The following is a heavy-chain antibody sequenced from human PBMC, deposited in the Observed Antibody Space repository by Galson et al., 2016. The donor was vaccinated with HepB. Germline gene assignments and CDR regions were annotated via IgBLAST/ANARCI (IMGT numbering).Heavy chain of an antibody. V-gene: IGHV1-18*01. CDR2: ISAYNHNT. Sequence: SVKVSCKASGYTFTSYGISWVRQAPGQGLEWMGWISAYNHNTHYAQHLQDRVTLTTESSTRTAYMELRSLRSDDTAVYYCARSPSMSGYGYYDYWGQGTLVTVSS. CDR1: GYTFTSYG. J-gene: IGHJ4*02. CDR3: ARSPSMSGYGYYDY. D-gene: IGHD2/OR15-2a*01.